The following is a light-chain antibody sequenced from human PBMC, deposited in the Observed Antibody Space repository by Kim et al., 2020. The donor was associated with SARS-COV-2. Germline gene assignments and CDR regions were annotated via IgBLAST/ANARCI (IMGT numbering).Light chain of an antibody. CDR2: RNN. J-gene: IGLJ3*02. CDR3: AAWDDSLSGWV. Sequence: GRRSTISCSGSNSNIGSNCVYWYQQLPGTAPKLLIYRNNQRPSGVPDRFSGSKSGTSASLAISGLRSEDEADYYCAAWDDSLSGWVFGGGTQLTVL. CDR1: NSNIGSNC. V-gene: IGLV1-47*01.